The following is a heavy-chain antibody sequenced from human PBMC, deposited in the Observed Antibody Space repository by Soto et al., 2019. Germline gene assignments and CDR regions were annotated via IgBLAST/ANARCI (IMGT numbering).Heavy chain of an antibody. D-gene: IGHD6-25*01. CDR2: IAGDGSNK. CDR1: GFTFSNYA. J-gene: IGHJ1*01. V-gene: IGHV3-30-3*01. CDR3: ARGHSSVSPGKYFQN. Sequence: QVQLVESGGGVVQPGRSLRLSCAASGFTFSNYAMHWVGQAPGKGLEGVAVIAGDGSNKYYGESVKGRFTISRDDSKNPLYVQMDSMRVEDTAIYYGARGHSSVSPGKYFQNWGQGSLVTVCS.